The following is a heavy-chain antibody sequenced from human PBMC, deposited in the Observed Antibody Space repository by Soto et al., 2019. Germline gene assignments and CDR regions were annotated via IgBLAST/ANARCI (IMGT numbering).Heavy chain of an antibody. CDR2: INHSGST. V-gene: IGHV4-34*01. CDR1: GGSFSGYY. J-gene: IGHJ6*03. CDR3: ARRPGVFGSILKTVTNDYYYYYMDV. Sequence: PSETMSLTCSVYGGSFSGYYWSWIRPPPGKGLEWIGEINHSGSTNYNPSLKSRVTISVGTSKNQFSLKLSSVTAADTAVYYCARRPGVFGSILKTVTNDYYYYYMDVWGKGTTVTVSS. D-gene: IGHD4-4*01.